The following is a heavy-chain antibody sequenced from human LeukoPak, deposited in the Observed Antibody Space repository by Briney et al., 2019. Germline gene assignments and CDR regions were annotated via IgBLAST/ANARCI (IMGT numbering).Heavy chain of an antibody. CDR1: GYNFTSYW. V-gene: IGHV5-51*01. CDR3: ARLSMIDTFDT. Sequence: GESLKISCKGSGYNFTSYWIGWVRQMPGKGLEWMGIIYPGDSDTKYSPSFQDQVTISADKSINTAYLHWRSLKASDTAMYYCARLSMIDTFDTWGLGTVVTVSS. CDR2: IYPGDSDT. D-gene: IGHD3-22*01. J-gene: IGHJ3*02.